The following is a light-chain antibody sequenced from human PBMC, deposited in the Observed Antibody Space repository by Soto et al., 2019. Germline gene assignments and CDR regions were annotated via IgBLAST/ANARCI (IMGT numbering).Light chain of an antibody. CDR2: SNN. Sequence: QPVLTQPPSASGTPGQRVTISCSGSNSNIGSNTVNWYQQLPGTAPKLLIYSNNQRPSGVPDRFSGSKSGTSASLAISGLQSEDEAEYYCAPWDDSLNGPVFGGGTQLTVL. CDR1: NSNIGSNT. CDR3: APWDDSLNGPV. J-gene: IGLJ2*01. V-gene: IGLV1-44*01.